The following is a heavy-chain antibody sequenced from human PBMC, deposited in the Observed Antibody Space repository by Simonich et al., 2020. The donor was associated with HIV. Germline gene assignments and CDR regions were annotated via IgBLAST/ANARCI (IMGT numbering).Heavy chain of an antibody. J-gene: IGHJ4*02. D-gene: IGHD3-16*01. CDR1: GFTFSSYA. Sequence: QVQLVESGGGVVQPGRSLRLSCAASGFTFSSYAMHWVRQAPGKGLEWVAVISNDGSKKYYADSEKGRFTISRDNAKNALYQQMNSLRAEDTAVYYCASGGSISSVWADDYWGQGTLVTVSS. CDR2: ISNDGSKK. V-gene: IGHV3-30*07. CDR3: ASGGSISSVWADDY.